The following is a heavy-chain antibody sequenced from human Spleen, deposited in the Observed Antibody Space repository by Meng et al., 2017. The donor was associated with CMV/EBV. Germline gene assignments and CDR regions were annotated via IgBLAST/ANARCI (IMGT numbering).Heavy chain of an antibody. CDR1: GYIFKDYA. CDR2: INAGNGDT. V-gene: IGHV1-3*01. D-gene: IGHD7-27*01. J-gene: IGHJ4*02. Sequence: QVQLVQTGAEVKNPGASVTLSCKTSGYIFKDYAMHWVRQAPGQRLEWMGWINAGNGDTKYSQEFQGRVTITRDTSASIGYMEVSSLRFEDTAVYYCARGVWGGGIDYWGQGTLVTVSS. CDR3: ARGVWGGGIDY.